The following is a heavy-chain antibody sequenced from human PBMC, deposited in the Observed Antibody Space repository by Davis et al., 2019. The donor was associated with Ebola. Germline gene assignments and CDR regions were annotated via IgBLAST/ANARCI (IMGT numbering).Heavy chain of an antibody. J-gene: IGHJ6*03. V-gene: IGHV3-30*18. D-gene: IGHD3-10*01. CDR1: GFTFSSYG. Sequence: PGGSLRLSCAASGFTFSSYGMHWVRQAPGKGLEWVAVISYDGSNKYYADSVKGRFTISRDNSKNTLYLQMNSLRAEDTAVYYCAKDRGGAVSRLGYYYYMDVWGKGTTVTVSS. CDR2: ISYDGSNK. CDR3: AKDRGGAVSRLGYYYYMDV.